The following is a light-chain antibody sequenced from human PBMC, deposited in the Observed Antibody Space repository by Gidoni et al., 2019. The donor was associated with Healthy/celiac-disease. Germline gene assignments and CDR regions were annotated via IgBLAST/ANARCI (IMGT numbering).Light chain of an antibody. CDR1: QSVLYSSNTKNY. CDR2: WAS. Sequence: DIVMTQSPDSLAVSLGERATINCKSSQSVLYSSNTKNYLAWYQQKPGQPPPLLIYWASTRESGVPDRFSGSGSGTDFTLTISSLQAEDVAVYYCQQYYGTPYTFXQXTKLEIK. V-gene: IGKV4-1*01. J-gene: IGKJ2*01. CDR3: QQYYGTPYT.